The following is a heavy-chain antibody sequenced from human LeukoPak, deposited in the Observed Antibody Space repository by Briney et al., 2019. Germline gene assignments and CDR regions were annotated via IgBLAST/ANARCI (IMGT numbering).Heavy chain of an antibody. CDR2: IYSSGST. CDR1: GGSISSSYYY. J-gene: IGHJ6*02. V-gene: IGHV4-39*02. D-gene: IGHD4-17*01. Sequence: SETLSLTCTVSGGSISSSYYYWGWIRQPPGKGLEWIGSIYSSGSTYYNPSLKSRVTISVDTSKNQFSLKLTSVTAADTAVYYCARDQDYGDYVFGMDVWGQGTTVTVSS. CDR3: ARDQDYGDYVFGMDV.